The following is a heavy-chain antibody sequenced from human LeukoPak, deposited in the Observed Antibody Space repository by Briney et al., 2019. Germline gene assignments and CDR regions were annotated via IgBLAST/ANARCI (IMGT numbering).Heavy chain of an antibody. CDR2: IKQDGGEI. D-gene: IGHD3-10*01. V-gene: IGHV3-7*01. CDR3: ARDSRGNWFDP. Sequence: PGGSLRLSCAASGFTFSNAWMSWVRQAPGKGLEWVANIKQDGGEIYYVDSVKGRFTISRDNAKNSLYLQMNSLRAEDTAVYYCARDSRGNWFDPWGQGTLVTVSS. CDR1: GFTFSNAW. J-gene: IGHJ5*02.